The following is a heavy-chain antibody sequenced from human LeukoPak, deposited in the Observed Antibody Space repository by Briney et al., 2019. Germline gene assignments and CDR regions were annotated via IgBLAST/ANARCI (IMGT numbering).Heavy chain of an antibody. Sequence: GGSLRLSCAASGFTLSSYGMHWVRQAPGKGLEWVAFIRYDGSNKYYADSVKGRFTISRDNSKNTLYLQMNSLRAEDTAVYYCAKDLSVVAAAVDYWGQGTLVTVSS. CDR3: AKDLSVVAAAVDY. D-gene: IGHD2-15*01. V-gene: IGHV3-30*02. CDR1: GFTLSSYG. J-gene: IGHJ4*02. CDR2: IRYDGSNK.